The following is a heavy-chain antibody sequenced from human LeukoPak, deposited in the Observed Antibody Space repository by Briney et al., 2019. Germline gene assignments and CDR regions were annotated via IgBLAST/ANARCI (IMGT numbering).Heavy chain of an antibody. V-gene: IGHV4-39*01. CDR1: GGSISSSSYY. D-gene: IGHD3-3*01. J-gene: IGHJ5*02. CDR3: ARHIRKEFWGGYPNWFDP. CDR2: IYYSGST. Sequence: ASETLSLTCTVSGGSISSSSYYWGWIRQPPGKGLEWIVSIYYSGSTYYNPSLKSRVTISVDTSKNQFSLKLSSVTAADTAVYYCARHIRKEFWGGYPNWFDPWGQGTLVTVSS.